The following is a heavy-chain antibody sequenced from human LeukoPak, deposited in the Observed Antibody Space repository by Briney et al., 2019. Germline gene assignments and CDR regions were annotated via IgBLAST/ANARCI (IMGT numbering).Heavy chain of an antibody. CDR2: LYYNRGA. D-gene: IGHD3-3*01. Sequence: KTSETVSLTCTVSGGSISGYYWSWSRQAPGKGVEWIGNLYYNRGAWYKSSLKSRVTTSVDTSKNEFSLKLSSVTAADTAVYYCAREAEWLLDAFDIWGQGTMVTVSS. CDR3: AREAEWLLDAFDI. V-gene: IGHV4-59*01. J-gene: IGHJ3*02. CDR1: GGSISGYY.